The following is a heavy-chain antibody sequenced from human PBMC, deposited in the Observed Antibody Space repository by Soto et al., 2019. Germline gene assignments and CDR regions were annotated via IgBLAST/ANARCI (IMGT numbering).Heavy chain of an antibody. V-gene: IGHV3-21*01. J-gene: IGHJ5*02. Sequence: EVQLVESGGGLVKPGGSLRLSCAASGFSFSSYSMNWVRQAPGKGLEWVSSISSSTSYINYADSVKGRFTISRDNAKKSLYLHMNSLRAEDTAVYYCARGYTGYCSGGTCYWFAPWGQGTLVTVSS. CDR3: ARGYTGYCSGGTCYWFAP. CDR1: GFSFSSYS. CDR2: ISSSTSYI. D-gene: IGHD2-15*01.